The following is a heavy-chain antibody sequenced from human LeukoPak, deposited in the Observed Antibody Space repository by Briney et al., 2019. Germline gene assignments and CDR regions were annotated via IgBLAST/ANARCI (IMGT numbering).Heavy chain of an antibody. CDR1: GGTFSSYA. V-gene: IGHV1-18*01. Sequence: ASVKVSCKASGGTFSSYAISWVRQAPGQGLEWMGWISPQNGNTKYAQKVQDRVSMTIDTSTSTAYMELRSLRSDDTAVYYCARAAPFDPWGQGTLVTVSS. CDR3: ARAAPFDP. J-gene: IGHJ5*02. CDR2: ISPQNGNT.